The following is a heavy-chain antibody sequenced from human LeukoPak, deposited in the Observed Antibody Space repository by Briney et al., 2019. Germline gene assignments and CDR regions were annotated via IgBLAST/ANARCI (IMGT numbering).Heavy chain of an antibody. CDR1: KFTFSIYA. D-gene: IGHD3-3*01. J-gene: IGHJ4*02. Sequence: GGSLRLSCAASKFTFSIYAMSWVRQAPGKGLEWVSSITSAGGTTWYAGSVKGRFTISRDNSKNTVYLQMNSLRAEDTAVYYCASGITTTPSGLSGYWGQGTLVTVSS. CDR3: ASGITTTPSGLSGY. CDR2: ITSAGGTT. V-gene: IGHV3-23*01.